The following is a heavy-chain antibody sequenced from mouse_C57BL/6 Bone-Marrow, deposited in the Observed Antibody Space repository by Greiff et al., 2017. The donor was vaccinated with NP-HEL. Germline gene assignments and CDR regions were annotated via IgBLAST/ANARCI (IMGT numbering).Heavy chain of an antibody. CDR2: IYHGDGDT. CDR3: ARGDYGSSRFGYAMDY. D-gene: IGHD1-1*01. CDR1: GYAFSSYW. J-gene: IGHJ4*01. Sequence: QVQLQQSGAELVKPGASVKISCKASGYAFSSYWMNWVKERPGKGLEWIGQIYHGDGDTKYNGQFKGKATLTADKSSSTAYMQVSSLTSEDSAVYFCARGDYGSSRFGYAMDYWGQGTSVTVSS. V-gene: IGHV1-80*01.